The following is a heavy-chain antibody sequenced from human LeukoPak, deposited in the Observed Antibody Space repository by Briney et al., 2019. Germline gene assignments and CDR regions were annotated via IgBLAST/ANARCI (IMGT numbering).Heavy chain of an antibody. Sequence: KPSETLSLTCAVYGGSFSGYCWSWIRQPPGKGLEWIGEINHSGSTNYNPSLKSRVTISVDTSKNQFPLKLSSVTAADTAVYYCARRWFRYYFDYWGQGTLVTVSS. CDR3: ARRWFRYYFDY. D-gene: IGHD4-23*01. J-gene: IGHJ4*02. CDR2: INHSGST. CDR1: GGSFSGYC. V-gene: IGHV4-34*01.